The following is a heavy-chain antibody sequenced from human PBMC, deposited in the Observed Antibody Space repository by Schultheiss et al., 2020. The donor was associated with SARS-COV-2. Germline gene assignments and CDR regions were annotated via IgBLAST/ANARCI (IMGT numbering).Heavy chain of an antibody. V-gene: IGHV3-33*08. CDR3: ARDSYADKGWYFDL. J-gene: IGHJ2*01. CDR1: GFTFINSI. Sequence: GGSLRLSCAASGFTFINSIMNWVRQAPGKGLEWVAVIWNDGSNKYYGDSVKARFTISRDNSKNTLYLQMNSLRAEDTAVYYCARDSYADKGWYFDLWGRGTLVTVSS. CDR2: IWNDGSNK. D-gene: IGHD4-17*01.